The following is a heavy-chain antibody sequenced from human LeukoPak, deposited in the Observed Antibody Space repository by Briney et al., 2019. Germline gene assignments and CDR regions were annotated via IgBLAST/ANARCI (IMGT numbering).Heavy chain of an antibody. V-gene: IGHV3-64*01. Sequence: GGSLRLSCAASGFTFSSYAMHWVRQAPGKGLEYVSAISSNGGSTYYANSVKGRFIISRDNSKNTLYLQMGSLRAEDMAVYYCARDRDHGDYYYYYYMDVWGKGTTVTVSS. CDR2: ISSNGGST. D-gene: IGHD4-17*01. CDR1: GFTFSSYA. J-gene: IGHJ6*03. CDR3: ARDRDHGDYYYYYYMDV.